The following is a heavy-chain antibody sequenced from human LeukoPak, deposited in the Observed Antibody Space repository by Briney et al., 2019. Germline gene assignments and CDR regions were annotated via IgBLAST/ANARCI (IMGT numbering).Heavy chain of an antibody. CDR3: ARTGSGSYYYYYYYYMDV. V-gene: IGHV1-8*01. CDR1: GYTFTSYD. J-gene: IGHJ6*03. Sequence: ASVKVSCKASGYTFTSYDINWVRQAPGQGLEWMGWMNPNSGNTGYAQKFQGRVTMTRNTSISTAYMELSSLRSEDTAVYYCARTGSGSYYYYYYYYMDVWGKGTTVTISS. CDR2: MNPNSGNT. D-gene: IGHD1-26*01.